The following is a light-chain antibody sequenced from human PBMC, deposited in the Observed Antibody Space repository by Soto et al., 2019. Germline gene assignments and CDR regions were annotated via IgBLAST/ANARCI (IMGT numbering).Light chain of an antibody. Sequence: DIQMTQSPDSVSASVGDSITITCRASQPISSWVVWYQQKPGQAPKLLIYAASRLQGGVPLRFSGSGSGTDFTLTNNTLQPEDFATYYCQQANSFPLTFGGGTRGEVK. CDR1: QPISSW. CDR3: QQANSFPLT. V-gene: IGKV1D-12*01. J-gene: IGKJ4*01. CDR2: AAS.